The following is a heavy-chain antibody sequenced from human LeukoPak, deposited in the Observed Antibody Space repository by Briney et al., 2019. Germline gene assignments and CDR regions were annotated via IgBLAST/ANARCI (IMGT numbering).Heavy chain of an antibody. J-gene: IGHJ4*02. CDR1: GGSFSGYY. V-gene: IGHV4-34*01. D-gene: IGHD3-3*01. Sequence: SETLSLTCAVYGGSFSGYYWSWIRQPPGKGLEWIGEINHSGSTNYNPSLKSRVTISVDTSKNQFSLKLSSVTAADTAVYYCARGRAYDFWSGYYRISFYFDYWGQGTLVTVSS. CDR2: INHSGST. CDR3: ARGRAYDFWSGYYRISFYFDY.